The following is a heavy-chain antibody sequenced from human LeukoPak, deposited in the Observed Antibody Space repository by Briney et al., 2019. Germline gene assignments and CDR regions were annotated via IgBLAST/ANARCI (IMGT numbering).Heavy chain of an antibody. CDR2: INPNSGGT. D-gene: IGHD6-19*01. J-gene: IGHJ6*03. V-gene: IGHV1-2*02. Sequence: WASVKVSCKASGYTFTGYYMHWVRQAPGQGLEWMGWINPNSGGTNYAQKFQGRVTMTRDTSISTAYMELSRLRSDDTAVYYCAREGRSSGGNYMDVWGKGTTVTVSS. CDR1: GYTFTGYY. CDR3: AREGRSSGGNYMDV.